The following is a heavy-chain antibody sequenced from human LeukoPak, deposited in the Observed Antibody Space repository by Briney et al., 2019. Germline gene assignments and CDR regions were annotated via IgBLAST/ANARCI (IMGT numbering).Heavy chain of an antibody. CDR3: ARNQLLSRFYFDY. CDR1: GFTFSNYW. J-gene: IGHJ4*02. CDR2: IKQDGSEK. V-gene: IGHV3-7*01. Sequence: GGSLRLSCAASGFTFSNYWMSWVRQAPGKGLDWVANIKQDGSEKFYVDSVKGRFTISRDNAKNSLYLQMNSLRAEDTAVYYCARNQLLSRFYFDYWGQGTLVTVSS. D-gene: IGHD2-2*01.